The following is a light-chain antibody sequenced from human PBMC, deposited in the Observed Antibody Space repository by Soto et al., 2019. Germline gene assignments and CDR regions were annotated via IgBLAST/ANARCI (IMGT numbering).Light chain of an antibody. CDR2: MAS. Sequence: EIVVTQSPLSLPVILGEPASISCRSSQSLLHSNGFNYLDWYLQRPGQSPQLLIYMASSRASGVPDRFSGSGSGTDFTLTITRVEAEDVGIYNCMQAVQTPWSFGQGTKVDIK. CDR1: QSLLHSNGFNY. J-gene: IGKJ1*01. V-gene: IGKV2-28*01. CDR3: MQAVQTPWS.